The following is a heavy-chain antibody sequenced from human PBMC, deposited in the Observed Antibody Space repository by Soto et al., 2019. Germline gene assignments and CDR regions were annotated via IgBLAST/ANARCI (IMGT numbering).Heavy chain of an antibody. CDR2: ISAYNGNT. CDR3: ARLGYCSSSSCYSLHYYYGMDV. V-gene: IGHV1-18*01. Sequence: QVQLVQSGAEVKKPGASVKVSCKASGYTFTSYGISWVRLAPGQGLEWMGWISAYNGNTNYAQKLQGRVTMDTDTSTSTAYMELRSLRSDDTAVYYCARLGYCSSSSCYSLHYYYGMDVWGQGTTVTVSS. D-gene: IGHD2-2*02. J-gene: IGHJ6*02. CDR1: GYTFTSYG.